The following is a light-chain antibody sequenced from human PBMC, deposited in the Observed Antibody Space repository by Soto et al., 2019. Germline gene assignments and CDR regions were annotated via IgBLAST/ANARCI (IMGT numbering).Light chain of an antibody. CDR3: AAWDDSLNDYV. CDR2: TNN. J-gene: IGLJ1*01. Sequence: QSVLTQPPSASGTPGQRVTISCSGSSSNIGTNTVNWYQQLPGTAPKLLIYTNNHRPSGVPDRFSGSKSGTSASLAISGLQSEDEADYYCAAWDDSLNDYVFGTGTKLTVL. CDR1: SSNIGTNT. V-gene: IGLV1-44*01.